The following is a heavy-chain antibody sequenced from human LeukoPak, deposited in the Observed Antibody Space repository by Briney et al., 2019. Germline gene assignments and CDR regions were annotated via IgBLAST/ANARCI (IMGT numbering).Heavy chain of an antibody. Sequence: GSLRLSCAASGFTFSDYYMSWIRQAPGKGLEWVSYISSSGSTIYYADSVKGRFTISRDNAKNSLYLQMNSLRAEDTAVYYCARGGDIVVVPAAQIDYWGQGTLVTVSS. CDR3: ARGGDIVVVPAAQIDY. D-gene: IGHD2-2*01. V-gene: IGHV3-11*01. J-gene: IGHJ4*02. CDR1: GFTFSDYY. CDR2: ISSSGSTI.